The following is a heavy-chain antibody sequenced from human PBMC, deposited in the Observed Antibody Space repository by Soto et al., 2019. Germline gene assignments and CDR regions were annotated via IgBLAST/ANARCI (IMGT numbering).Heavy chain of an antibody. V-gene: IGHV1-69*13. J-gene: IGHJ4*02. CDR3: ARGPLGGSYYFDY. Sequence: SVKVSCKASGGTFSSYAISWVRQAPGQGLEWMGGIIPIFGTANYAQKFQGRVTITADESTGTAYMELSSLRSEDTAVYYCARGPLGGSYYFDYWGQGTLVTVSS. CDR2: IIPIFGTA. CDR1: GGTFSSYA. D-gene: IGHD1-26*01.